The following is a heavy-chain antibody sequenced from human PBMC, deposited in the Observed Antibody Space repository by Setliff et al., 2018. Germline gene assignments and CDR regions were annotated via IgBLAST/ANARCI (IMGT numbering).Heavy chain of an antibody. CDR3: ATDGPVLNGDYIS. Sequence: SETLSLTCTVSGGSISTTYYYWDWIRQSPEKGLEWIGTIYQNGITYYNPSVKSRVTISVDKSKNQFSLSLRSVTAADTAVYYCATDGPVLNGDYISWGQGTLVTVSS. D-gene: IGHD3-10*01. V-gene: IGHV4-39*07. CDR2: IYQNGIT. CDR1: GGSISTTYYY. J-gene: IGHJ5*02.